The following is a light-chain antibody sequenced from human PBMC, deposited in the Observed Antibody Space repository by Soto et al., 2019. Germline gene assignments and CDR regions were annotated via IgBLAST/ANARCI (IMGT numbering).Light chain of an antibody. CDR2: GAS. CDR1: QSVSSGY. CDR3: QQYGRSPRT. V-gene: IGKV3-20*01. J-gene: IGKJ1*01. Sequence: EIVLTQSPGTLSLSPGERATLSCRASQSVSSGYLAWYQQKPGQAPRLLIYGASSRATGIPDRFSGSGSGTDFTLTISRLEPEDFAVYYCQQYGRSPRTFGQGT.